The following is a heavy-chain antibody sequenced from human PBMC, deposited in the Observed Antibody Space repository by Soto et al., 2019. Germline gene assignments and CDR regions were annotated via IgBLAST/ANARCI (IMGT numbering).Heavy chain of an antibody. CDR1: GGSFSGYY. J-gene: IGHJ4*02. CDR2: INHSGST. Sequence: QVQLQQWGAGLLKPSETLSLTCAVYGGSFSGYYWSWIRQPPGKGLEWIGEINHSGSTNYNPSLKSRVTISVDTSKNQFSLKLSSVTAADTAVYYCARGWSVGYQLPPDYWGQGTLVTVSS. V-gene: IGHV4-34*01. CDR3: ARGWSVGYQLPPDY. D-gene: IGHD2-2*01.